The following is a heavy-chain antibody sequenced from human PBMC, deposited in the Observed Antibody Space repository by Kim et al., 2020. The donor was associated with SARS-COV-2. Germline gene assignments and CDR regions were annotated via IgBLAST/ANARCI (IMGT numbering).Heavy chain of an antibody. CDR1: GFTFGDYA. J-gene: IGHJ6*02. CDR3: TRDVEEGGMGPYYGMDV. V-gene: IGHV3-49*03. Sequence: GGSLRLSCTASGFTFGDYAMSWFRQAPGKGLEWVGFIRSKAYGGTTEYAASVKGRFTISRDDSKSIAYLQMNSLKTEDTAVYYCTRDVEEGGMGPYYGMDVWGQGTTVTVSS. CDR2: IRSKAYGGTT. D-gene: IGHD1-1*01.